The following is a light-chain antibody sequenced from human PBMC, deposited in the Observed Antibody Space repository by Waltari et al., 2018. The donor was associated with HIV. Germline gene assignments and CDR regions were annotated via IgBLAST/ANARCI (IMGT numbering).Light chain of an antibody. CDR3: SSYTSSSTYV. Sequence: QSALTQPASVSGSPAPSITISCTGTRTHVGGSNYVSWYQQHPGKAPKLMIYEVSNRPSGVSNRFSGSKSGNTASLIISGLQAEDEADYYCSSYTSSSTYVFGSGTKVTVL. CDR1: RTHVGGSNY. CDR2: EVS. V-gene: IGLV2-14*01. J-gene: IGLJ1*01.